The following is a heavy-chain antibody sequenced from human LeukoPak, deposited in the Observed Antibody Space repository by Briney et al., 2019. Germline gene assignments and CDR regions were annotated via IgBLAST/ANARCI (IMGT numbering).Heavy chain of an antibody. CDR1: GGSISSSTYH. Sequence: PSETLSLTCAVSGGSISSSTYHWGWIRQPPGKGLEWIGSISYSGSTYYNPSLKGRVTISVDTSKNNFSLKLSSVTAADTAVFYCARLANTVILGVFDFWGQGTLVTVSS. J-gene: IGHJ4*02. CDR3: ARLANTVILGVFDF. D-gene: IGHD3-10*01. V-gene: IGHV4-39*02. CDR2: ISYSGST.